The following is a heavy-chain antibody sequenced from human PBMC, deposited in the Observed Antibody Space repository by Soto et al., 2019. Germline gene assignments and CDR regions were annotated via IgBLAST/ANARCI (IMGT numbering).Heavy chain of an antibody. D-gene: IGHD3-10*02. J-gene: IGHJ4*02. Sequence: SETLSLTCTVSGGSVSSGSYYWSWIRQPPGKGLEWIGYIYYNGSTNYNPSLKSRGTISVDTSKNQFSLKLSSVTAADTAVYYCARNYVIGGPFDYWGQGTPVTVSS. CDR1: GGSVSSGSYY. V-gene: IGHV4-61*01. CDR2: IYYNGST. CDR3: ARNYVIGGPFDY.